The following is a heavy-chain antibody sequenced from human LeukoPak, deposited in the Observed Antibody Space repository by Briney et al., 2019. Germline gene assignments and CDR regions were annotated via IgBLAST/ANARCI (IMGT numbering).Heavy chain of an antibody. J-gene: IGHJ3*02. CDR3: AKSWNYYDSSGDDALDI. D-gene: IGHD3-22*01. V-gene: IGHV3-23*01. Sequence: PGGSLRLSCAAAGFTFSDYGMNWVRQAPGKGLKGWFTISRDNSKNTLYLQMNSLRVEDTAVYYCAKSWNYYDSSGDDALDIWGQGTMVAVSS. CDR1: GFTFSDYG.